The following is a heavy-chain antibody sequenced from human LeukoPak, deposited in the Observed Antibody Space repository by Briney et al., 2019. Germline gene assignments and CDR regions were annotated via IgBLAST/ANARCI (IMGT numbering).Heavy chain of an antibody. J-gene: IGHJ4*02. CDR1: GFTFSGSA. D-gene: IGHD3-3*01. Sequence: AGGSLKLSCAACGFTFSGSAMHWVRQASGKGLEWVGRIRSKANSYATAYAASVKGRFTISRDDSKNTAYLQMNSLKTEDTAVYYCTRRENDFWSGYDNPFFDYWGQGTLVTVSS. V-gene: IGHV3-73*01. CDR2: IRSKANSYAT. CDR3: TRRENDFWSGYDNPFFDY.